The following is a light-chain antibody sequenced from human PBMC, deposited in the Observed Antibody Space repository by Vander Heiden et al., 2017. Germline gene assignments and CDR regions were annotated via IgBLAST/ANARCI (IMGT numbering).Light chain of an antibody. Sequence: QSALTQPASVSGSPGQSITISCTGTSSDIVSYNFVSWYQQHPGKAPKLMIYEDNKRPSGVSNRFSGSKSGNTASLTISGLQAEDEADYYCCSYAGSSTLIFGGGTKVTVL. J-gene: IGLJ2*01. CDR3: CSYAGSSTLI. CDR1: SSDIVSYNF. V-gene: IGLV2-23*01. CDR2: EDN.